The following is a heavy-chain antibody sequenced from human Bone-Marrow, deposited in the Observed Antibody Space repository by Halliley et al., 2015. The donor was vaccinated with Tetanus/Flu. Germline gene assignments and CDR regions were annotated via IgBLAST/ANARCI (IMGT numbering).Heavy chain of an antibody. D-gene: IGHD1-26*01. V-gene: IGHV3-7*01. CDR3: AREGSGAYDI. CDR2: IKQDGSGK. Sequence: SLRLSCAASGFTFNNYWMSWVRQAPGKGLEWGANIKQDGSGKYYVVSVKGRFTISRDNAQNALYLEINSLRAEDTAVYYCAREGSGAYDIWGQGTMVTVSS. CDR1: GFTFNNYW. J-gene: IGHJ3*02.